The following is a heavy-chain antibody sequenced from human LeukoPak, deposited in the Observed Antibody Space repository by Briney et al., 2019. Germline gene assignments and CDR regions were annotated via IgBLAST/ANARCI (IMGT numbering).Heavy chain of an antibody. D-gene: IGHD4-17*01. CDR3: ASPIMTTVTTSSNAFDI. CDR2: IYHSGST. Sequence: PSETLSLTCTVSGYSISSGYYWGWIRQPPGKGLEWIGSIYHSGSTYYNPSLKSRVTISVDTSKNQFSLKLSSVTAADTAVYYCASPIMTTVTTSSNAFDIWGQGTMVTDSS. V-gene: IGHV4-38-2*02. J-gene: IGHJ3*02. CDR1: GYSISSGYY.